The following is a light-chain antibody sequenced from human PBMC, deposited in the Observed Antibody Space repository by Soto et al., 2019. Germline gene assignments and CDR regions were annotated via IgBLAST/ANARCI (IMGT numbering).Light chain of an antibody. CDR2: GAS. Sequence: EIVLTQSPGALSLSPGDRVTLSCRASRSVSGGFLAWYQQRPGQAPRLLIYGASSRATGVPDRFSGSGSGTDFTLTISRLAPEDFAVYYCQQYGSSPVTFGQGTKVEIE. V-gene: IGKV3-20*01. CDR1: RSVSGGF. J-gene: IGKJ1*01. CDR3: QQYGSSPVT.